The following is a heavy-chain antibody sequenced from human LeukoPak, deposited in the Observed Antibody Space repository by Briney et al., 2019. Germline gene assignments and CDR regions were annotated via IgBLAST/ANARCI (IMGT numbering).Heavy chain of an antibody. CDR3: AKHSLVVPSARVYYYYYYGMDV. Sequence: PGASLRLSCAASGFTFSSYAMSWVRQAPGKGLEWVSAISGSGGSTYYADSVKGRFTISRDNSKNTLYLQMNSLRAEDTAVYYCAKHSLVVPSARVYYYYYYGMDVWGQGTTVTVSS. D-gene: IGHD2-21*01. J-gene: IGHJ6*02. CDR1: GFTFSSYA. CDR2: ISGSGGST. V-gene: IGHV3-23*01.